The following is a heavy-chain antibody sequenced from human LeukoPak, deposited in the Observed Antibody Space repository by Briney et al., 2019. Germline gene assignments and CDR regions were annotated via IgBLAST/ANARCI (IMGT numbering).Heavy chain of an antibody. J-gene: IGHJ4*02. D-gene: IGHD6-19*01. CDR2: MNPNSGYT. V-gene: IGHV1-8*01. CDR3: ARVAGSADY. Sequence: ASVKVSCKASGYAFTSLDINWVRQATGQGLEWMGWMNPNSGYTGSAQKFQGRLTMTRDTSISTAYMELTSLTSEDTAMYYCARVAGSADYWGQGTLVTVSP. CDR1: GYAFTSLD.